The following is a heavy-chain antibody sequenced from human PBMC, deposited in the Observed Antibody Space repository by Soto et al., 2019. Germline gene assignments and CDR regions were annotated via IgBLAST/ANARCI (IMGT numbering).Heavy chain of an antibody. V-gene: IGHV3-21*01. CDR2: IGRVSSHI. D-gene: IGHD5-12*01. J-gene: IGHJ6*03. CDR1: GFTFSSYS. CDR3: ARDVYTGYDSYYYYYMDV. Sequence: EVQLVESGGGLVRPGWSLRLSCAASGFTFSSYSINWVRQAPGKGLEWVSSIGRVSSHIYYADSVKGRFTVSRDNAKNALYLQMNNLGVEDTAVYYCARDVYTGYDSYYYYYMDVWGTGTTVTVSS.